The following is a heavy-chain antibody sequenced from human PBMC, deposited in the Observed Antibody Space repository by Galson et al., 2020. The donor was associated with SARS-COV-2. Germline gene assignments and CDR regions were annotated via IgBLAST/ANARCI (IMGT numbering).Heavy chain of an antibody. V-gene: IGHV1-69*13. D-gene: IGHD5-18*01. CDR1: GGTFSSYA. CDR3: ARGYSYGHTHYYYGMDV. CDR2: IIPIFGTA. Sequence: SVKVSCKASGGTFSSYAISWVRQAPGQGLEWMGGIIPIFGTANYAQKFQGRVTITADESTSTAYMELSSLRSEDTAVYYCARGYSYGHTHYYYGMDVWGQGTTVTVSS. J-gene: IGHJ6*02.